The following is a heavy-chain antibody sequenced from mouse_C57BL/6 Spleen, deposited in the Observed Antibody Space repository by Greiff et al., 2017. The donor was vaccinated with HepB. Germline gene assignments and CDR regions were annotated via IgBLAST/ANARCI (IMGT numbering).Heavy chain of an antibody. Sequence: QVQLQQSGAELVKPGASVKISCKASGYAFSSYWMNWVKQRPGKGLEWIGQIYPGDGDTNYNGKFKGKATLTADKSSSTAYMQLSSLTSEDSAVYFCARSTTVGVPWFAYWGQGTLVTVSA. D-gene: IGHD1-1*01. CDR1: GYAFSSYW. V-gene: IGHV1-80*01. CDR3: ARSTTVGVPWFAY. J-gene: IGHJ3*01. CDR2: IYPGDGDT.